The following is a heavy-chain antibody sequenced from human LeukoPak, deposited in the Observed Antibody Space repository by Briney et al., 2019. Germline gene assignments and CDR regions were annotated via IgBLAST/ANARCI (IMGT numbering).Heavy chain of an antibody. CDR1: GYTFTGYY. CDR3: ARGEDILDAFDI. J-gene: IGHJ3*02. CDR2: INPNSGGT. V-gene: IGHV1-2*02. Sequence: ASVKVSCKASGYTFTGYYMHWVRQAPGQGLEWMGWINPNSGGTNYAQKFQDRVTMTRDTSISTAYMELSRLRSDDTAVYYCARGEDILDAFDIWGQGTMVTVSS.